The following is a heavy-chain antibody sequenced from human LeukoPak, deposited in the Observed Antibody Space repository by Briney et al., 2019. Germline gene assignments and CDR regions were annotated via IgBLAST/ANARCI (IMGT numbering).Heavy chain of an antibody. CDR2: ISSSGSTF. CDR1: GFTFSSYE. D-gene: IGHD3-10*01. Sequence: PGGSLRLSCAASGFTFSSYEMNWVRQAPGKGLEWVSYISSSGSTFYYADSVKGRFTISRDNAKNSLYLQMNSLRAEDTAVYYCARTMVRGYNWFDPWGQGTLVTVSP. CDR3: ARTMVRGYNWFDP. V-gene: IGHV3-48*03. J-gene: IGHJ5*02.